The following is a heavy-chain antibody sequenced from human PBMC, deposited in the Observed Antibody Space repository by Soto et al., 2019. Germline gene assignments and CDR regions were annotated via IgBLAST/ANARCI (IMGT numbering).Heavy chain of an antibody. CDR3: AKELSWGLHGVFDY. D-gene: IGHD2-21*01. J-gene: IGHJ4*02. Sequence: EVQLLESGGGLVQPGGSLRLSCAASGFTFSSCAMSWVRQAPGKGLEWVSGISGSGGSTYYADSVKGRFTISRDNSKHTQYLQMNSLRAEDTAVYYCAKELSWGLHGVFDYWGQGTLVTVSS. V-gene: IGHV3-23*01. CDR2: ISGSGGST. CDR1: GFTFSSCA.